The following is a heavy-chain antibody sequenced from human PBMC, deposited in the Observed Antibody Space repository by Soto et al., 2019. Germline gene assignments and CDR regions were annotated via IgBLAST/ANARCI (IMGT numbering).Heavy chain of an antibody. D-gene: IGHD3-22*01. CDR3: AREWGYYDSSGYYLREYFQH. CDR2: ISYDGSNK. V-gene: IGHV3-30-3*01. J-gene: IGHJ1*01. CDR1: GFTFSSYA. Sequence: QVQLVESGGGVVQPGRSLRLSCAASGFTFSSYAMHWVRQAPGKGLEWVAVISYDGSNKYYADSVKGRFTISRDNSKNTLYLQMNSLRAEDTAVYYCAREWGYYDSSGYYLREYFQHWGQGTLVTVSS.